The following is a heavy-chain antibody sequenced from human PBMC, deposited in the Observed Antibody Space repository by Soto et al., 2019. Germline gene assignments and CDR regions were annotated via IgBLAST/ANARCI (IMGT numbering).Heavy chain of an antibody. J-gene: IGHJ6*02. CDR2: ISAYTGNT. CDR1: GYTFTSYG. CDR3: ARVKYSPPYYGYSGMDV. V-gene: IGHV1-18*01. D-gene: IGHD5-18*01. Sequence: QVQLVQSGAEVKKPGASVKVSCKASGYTFTSYGISWVRQAPGQGVEWMGWISAYTGNTNYAQRLQGRVTMTTDTSTSTAYMELRSLRSDDTAAYYCARVKYSPPYYGYSGMDVWGQGTTVTVSS.